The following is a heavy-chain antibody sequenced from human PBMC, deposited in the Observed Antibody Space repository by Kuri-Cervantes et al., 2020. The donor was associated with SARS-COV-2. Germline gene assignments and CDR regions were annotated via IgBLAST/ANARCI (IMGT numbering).Heavy chain of an antibody. J-gene: IGHJ4*02. CDR1: GFTFSNAW. Sequence: GESLKISCAASGFTFSNAWMSWVRQAPGKGLEWVGRIKSKTDGGTTDYAAPVKGRFTISRGDSKNTLYLQMNSLKTEDTAVYYCTTDFAVVPAAFFDYWGQGTLVTVSS. D-gene: IGHD2-2*01. V-gene: IGHV3-15*01. CDR2: IKSKTDGGTT. CDR3: TTDFAVVPAAFFDY.